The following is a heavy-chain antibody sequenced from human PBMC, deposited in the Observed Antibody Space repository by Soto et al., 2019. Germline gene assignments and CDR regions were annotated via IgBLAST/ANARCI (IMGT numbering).Heavy chain of an antibody. Sequence: QVQLQQSGPGLVKPSETLSLTCTVSSGPTSSHNWGWIRQPPGRGLEWIGYVYNTGGTSYNPTLRSRVTISADTSTKNISLTLSSVTAADTAVYYCVRQGIGPLHGLVDVWGQGTTVSVSS. D-gene: IGHD3-10*01. CDR1: SGPTSSHN. J-gene: IGHJ6*02. CDR2: VYNTGGT. V-gene: IGHV4-59*08. CDR3: VRQGIGPLHGLVDV.